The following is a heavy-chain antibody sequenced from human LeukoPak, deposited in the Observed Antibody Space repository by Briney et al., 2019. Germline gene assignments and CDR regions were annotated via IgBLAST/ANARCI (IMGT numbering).Heavy chain of an antibody. D-gene: IGHD3-22*01. CDR2: ISSSGSTI. Sequence: GGSLRLSCAASGFTFSDYYMSWIRQAPGKGLEWVSYISSSGSTIYYADSVKGRFTISRDSSKNTLYLQMNRLRAEDAAVYYCAKSHLNPFFDSSGYPSDGYWGQGTLVTVSS. V-gene: IGHV3-11*01. J-gene: IGHJ4*02. CDR1: GFTFSDYY. CDR3: AKSHLNPFFDSSGYPSDGY.